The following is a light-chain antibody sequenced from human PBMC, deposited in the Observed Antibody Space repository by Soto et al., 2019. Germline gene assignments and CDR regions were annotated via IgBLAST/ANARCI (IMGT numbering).Light chain of an antibody. CDR2: AAS. CDR3: HQYDNAPQT. J-gene: IGKJ2*01. V-gene: IGKV3-20*01. Sequence: EIVLMQSPGTLSLSRGERAKISCRASQSMTRTYIAWYQKKAGQAPRLLIYAASIRAPGIPDKFSGTGSGTDYSLTIDRLEPEDSAVYYCHQYDNAPQTVGQGTKVDIK. CDR1: QSMTRTY.